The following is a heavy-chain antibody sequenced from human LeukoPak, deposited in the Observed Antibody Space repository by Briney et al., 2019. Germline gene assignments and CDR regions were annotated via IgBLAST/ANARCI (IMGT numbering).Heavy chain of an antibody. Sequence: GGSLRLSCAASGFTFSDYYMSWIRQAPGKGLEWVSYISSNIDYTNYADSVKGRFTISRDNAKNSLYLQMNSLRAEDTAVYYCAGSGSCSSRGNFDYWGQGTLVTVSS. CDR1: GFTFSDYY. CDR2: ISSNIDYT. D-gene: IGHD2-15*01. V-gene: IGHV3-11*03. J-gene: IGHJ4*02. CDR3: AGSGSCSSRGNFDY.